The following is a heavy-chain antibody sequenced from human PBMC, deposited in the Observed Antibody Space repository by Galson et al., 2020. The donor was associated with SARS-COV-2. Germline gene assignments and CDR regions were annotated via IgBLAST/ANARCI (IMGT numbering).Heavy chain of an antibody. V-gene: IGHV4-31*03. D-gene: IGHD2-21*02. CDR2: IYYSGST. J-gene: IGHJ4*02. CDR1: GGSISSGGYY. CDR3: ARAAGGNSLGFDY. Sequence: SETLSLTCTVSGGSISSGGYYWSWIRQHPGKGLEWLGYIYYSGSTYYNPSLKSRVTISVDTSKNQFSLKLSSVTAADTAVYYCARAAGGNSLGFDYWGQGTLVTVSS.